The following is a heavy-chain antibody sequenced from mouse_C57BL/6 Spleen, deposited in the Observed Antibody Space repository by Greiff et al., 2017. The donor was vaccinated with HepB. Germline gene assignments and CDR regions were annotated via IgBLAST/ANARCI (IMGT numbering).Heavy chain of an antibody. D-gene: IGHD6-1*01. J-gene: IGHJ4*01. CDR2: IYPRSGNT. V-gene: IGHV1-81*01. CDR3: ARYVSDECPYYAMDY. Sequence: VQLQQSGAELARPGASVKLSCKASGYTFTSYGISWVKQRTGQGLEWIGEIYPRSGNTYYNEKFKGKATLTADKSSSTAYMGLRSLTSEDSAVDFCARYVSDECPYYAMDYWGQGTSVTVSS. CDR1: GYTFTSYG.